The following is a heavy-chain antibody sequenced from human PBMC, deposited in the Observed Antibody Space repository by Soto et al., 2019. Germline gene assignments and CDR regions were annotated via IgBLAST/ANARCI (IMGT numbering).Heavy chain of an antibody. CDR3: ARGIGSGWYTAGGYTWFDP. Sequence: EVQLVESGGGLVQPGGSLRLSCAASGFTFSSYWMHWVRQAPGKGLVWVSRINSDGSSTSYADSVKGRFTISRDNAKSTLYLQMNSLRAEDTAVYYCARGIGSGWYTAGGYTWFDPWGQGTLVTVSS. J-gene: IGHJ5*02. V-gene: IGHV3-74*01. CDR2: INSDGSST. CDR1: GFTFSSYW. D-gene: IGHD6-19*01.